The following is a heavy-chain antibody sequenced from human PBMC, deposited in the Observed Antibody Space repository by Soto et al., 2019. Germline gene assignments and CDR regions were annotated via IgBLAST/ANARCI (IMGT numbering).Heavy chain of an antibody. Sequence: QVQLQQWGAGLLKPSETLSLTCAVYGGSFSGYYWSWIRQPPGKGLEWIGEINHNGSTNYNPSLKSRLTISVEKSKNQLSLKLSSVTAADTAVYYCARGNRGVGVVVPAARNWFDPWGQGTLVTVSS. D-gene: IGHD2-2*01. CDR1: GGSFSGYY. CDR3: ARGNRGVGVVVPAARNWFDP. V-gene: IGHV4-34*01. CDR2: INHNGST. J-gene: IGHJ5*02.